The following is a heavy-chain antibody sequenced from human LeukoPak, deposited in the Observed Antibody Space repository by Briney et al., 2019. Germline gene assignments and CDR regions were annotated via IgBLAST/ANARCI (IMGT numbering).Heavy chain of an antibody. Sequence: PSETLSLTCTVSGGSISSYYWSWIRQPPGKGLEWIGYIYTSGSTNYNPSLKSRVTISVDTSKNQFSLKLSSVTAADTAVYYCARHNYDFWSGYYTGGYYYYYMDVWGKGTTVTVSS. D-gene: IGHD3-3*01. V-gene: IGHV4-4*09. CDR1: GGSISSYY. CDR2: IYTSGST. CDR3: ARHNYDFWSGYYTGGYYYYYMDV. J-gene: IGHJ6*03.